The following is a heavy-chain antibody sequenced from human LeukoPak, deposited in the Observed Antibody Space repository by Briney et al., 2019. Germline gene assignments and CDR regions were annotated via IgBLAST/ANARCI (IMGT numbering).Heavy chain of an antibody. CDR1: GGSFSGYY. J-gene: IGHJ5*02. V-gene: IGHV4-34*01. Sequence: SETLSLTCAVYGGSFSGYYWSWIRQPPGKGLEWIGEINHSGSTNYNPSLKSRVTISVDTSKNQFSLKLSSVTAADTAVYYCARGHIVVVPAAIPGSMFDPWAREPWSPSPQ. CDR3: ARGHIVVVPAAIPGSMFDP. CDR2: INHSGST. D-gene: IGHD2-2*01.